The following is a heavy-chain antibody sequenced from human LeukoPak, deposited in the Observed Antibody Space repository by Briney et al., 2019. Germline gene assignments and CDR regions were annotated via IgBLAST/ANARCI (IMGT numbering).Heavy chain of an antibody. CDR1: GFTFSSYS. J-gene: IGHJ4*02. Sequence: PGGSLRLSCTASGFTFSSYSLNWVRQAPGKGLEWVSSVRTGSNYIYYADSVKGRFTISRDNDKNSLYLQMNSLRAEDTAVYYCARESRYCSSTSCYTDFDYWGQGTLVTVSP. V-gene: IGHV3-21*01. CDR2: VRTGSNYI. CDR3: ARESRYCSSTSCYTDFDY. D-gene: IGHD2-2*02.